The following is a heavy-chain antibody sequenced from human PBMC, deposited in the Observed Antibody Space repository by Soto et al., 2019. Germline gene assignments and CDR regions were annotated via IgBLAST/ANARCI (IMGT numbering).Heavy chain of an antibody. D-gene: IGHD3-22*01. CDR3: ARGPFYENSHFDF. CDR1: GYTVTGYY. V-gene: IGHV1-2*02. CDR2: INPNSGVT. J-gene: IGHJ4*02. Sequence: VASVKVSCKGSGYTVTGYYMHWVRQAPGQGLEWMGWINPNSGVTHFAQKFQGRVTLTRDTSISTTYMELSSLRSDDTAVYYCARGPFYENSHFDFWGQGTLVTVSS.